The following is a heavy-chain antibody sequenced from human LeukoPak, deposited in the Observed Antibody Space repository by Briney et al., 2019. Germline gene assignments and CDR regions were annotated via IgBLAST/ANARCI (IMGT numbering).Heavy chain of an antibody. V-gene: IGHV3-74*01. CDR3: ARGRPHGNDY. J-gene: IGHJ4*02. D-gene: IGHD4-23*01. Sequence: GGSLRLSCAASGLTFSSHWMHWVRQAPGKGLVWVSRITNDGSSTTYADSVKGRFSISRDNAKNTLYLQMNSLRVEDTAVYYCARGRPHGNDYWGQGTLVTVSS. CDR1: GLTFSSHW. CDR2: ITNDGSST.